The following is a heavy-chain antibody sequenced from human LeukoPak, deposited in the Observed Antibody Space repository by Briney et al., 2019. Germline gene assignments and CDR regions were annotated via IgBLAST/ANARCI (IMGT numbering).Heavy chain of an antibody. CDR2: ISSSSSYI. V-gene: IGHV3-21*01. CDR3: ARDYSSSCWN. Sequence: GGSLRLSCAASGFTFRSYTMNWVRQAPGKGLEWVSYISSSSSYISYADSLKGRFTISRDNAKNSLYLQVNSLRAEDTAVYYCARDYSSSCWNWGQGTLVTVSS. CDR1: GFTFRSYT. J-gene: IGHJ4*02. D-gene: IGHD6-13*01.